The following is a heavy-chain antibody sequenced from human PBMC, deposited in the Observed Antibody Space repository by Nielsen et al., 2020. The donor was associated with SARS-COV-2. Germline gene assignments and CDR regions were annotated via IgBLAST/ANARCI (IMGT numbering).Heavy chain of an antibody. CDR3: AKTMVRGVIRGMDV. J-gene: IGHJ6*02. CDR2: ISYDESNK. V-gene: IGHV3-30*18. D-gene: IGHD3-10*01. CDR1: GFTFSSYG. Sequence: GGSLRLSCAASGFTFSSYGMHWVRQAPGKGLEWVAVISYDESNKYYADSVKGRFTISRDNSKNTLYLQMNSLRAEDTAVYYCAKTMVRGVIRGMDVWGQGTTVTVSS.